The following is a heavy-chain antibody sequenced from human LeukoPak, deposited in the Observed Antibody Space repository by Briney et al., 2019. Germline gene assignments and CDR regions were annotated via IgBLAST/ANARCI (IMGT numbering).Heavy chain of an antibody. CDR3: ARLRSTVVVAAPYFDY. Sequence: PSETLSLTCAVYGGSFSGYYWSWIRQPPGKGLEWIGEINHSGSTNYNPSLKSRVTISVDTSKNQFSLKVRYVDAADPAVYYCARLRSTVVVAAPYFDYWGQGTLVTVSS. CDR1: GGSFSGYY. V-gene: IGHV4-34*01. D-gene: IGHD2-15*01. J-gene: IGHJ4*02. CDR2: INHSGST.